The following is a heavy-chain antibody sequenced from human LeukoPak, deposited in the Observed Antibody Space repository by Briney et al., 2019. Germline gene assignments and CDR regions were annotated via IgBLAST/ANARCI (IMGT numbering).Heavy chain of an antibody. V-gene: IGHV3-7*01. CDR2: IKQDGSEK. CDR1: GFTFSSYW. Sequence: PGGSLRLSCAASGFTFSSYWMSWVRQAPGKGLEWVANIKQDGSEKYYVDSVKGRFTISRDNAKNSLYLQMNSLRAEDTAVYYCARSGLSLLWFGEFRSFDYWGQGTLVTVSS. J-gene: IGHJ4*02. D-gene: IGHD3-10*01. CDR3: ARSGLSLLWFGEFRSFDY.